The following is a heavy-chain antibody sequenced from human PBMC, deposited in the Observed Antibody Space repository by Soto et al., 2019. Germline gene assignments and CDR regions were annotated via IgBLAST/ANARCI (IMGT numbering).Heavy chain of an antibody. J-gene: IGHJ4*02. CDR3: AKVNSWGTSWSTVVF. D-gene: IGHD6-13*01. Sequence: QVQLVESGGGVVQPGTSLRLSCAASGFTFSSCAMHWVRQAPGKGLEWVAIISYDGSDKYYADSVKGRFTISRDNSKNTLYLQMNSLRGEDTAVYYCAKVNSWGTSWSTVVFWGQGTLVTVSS. CDR2: ISYDGSDK. V-gene: IGHV3-30-3*01. CDR1: GFTFSSCA.